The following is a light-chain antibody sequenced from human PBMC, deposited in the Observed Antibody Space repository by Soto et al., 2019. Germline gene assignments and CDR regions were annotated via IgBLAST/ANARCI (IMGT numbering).Light chain of an antibody. V-gene: IGLV2-14*01. CDR1: SSDIGRYNY. CDR2: DVS. J-gene: IGLJ1*01. CDR3: SSYISSSTYV. Sequence: QAVVTQPASVSGSPGQSITISCTGTSSDIGRYNYVSWYQQYPGKAPKFMIYDVSNRPSGVSNRFSGSKSGNTASLTISGLQAEDEAEYYCSSYISSSTYVFGTGTKLTVL.